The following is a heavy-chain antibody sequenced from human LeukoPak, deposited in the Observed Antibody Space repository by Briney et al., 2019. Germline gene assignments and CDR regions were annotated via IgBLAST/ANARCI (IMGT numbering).Heavy chain of an antibody. J-gene: IGHJ4*02. D-gene: IGHD3-10*01. CDR2: ISWNSGSI. CDR3: AKADYYGSGSYMNIDY. Sequence: GGSLRLSCAASGFTFDDYAMHWVRQAPGKGLEWVSGISWNSGSIGYADSVKGRFTISRDNAKNSLYLQMDSPRAEDTALYYCAKADYYGSGSYMNIDYWGQGTLVTVSS. CDR1: GFTFDDYA. V-gene: IGHV3-9*01.